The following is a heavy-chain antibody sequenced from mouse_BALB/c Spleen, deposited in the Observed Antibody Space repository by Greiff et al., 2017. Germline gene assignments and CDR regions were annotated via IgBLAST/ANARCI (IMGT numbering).Heavy chain of an antibody. CDR1: GYTFTSYY. CDR3: TRYWDGFAY. Sequence: VQLQQSGAELVKPGASVKLSCKASGYTFTSYYMYWVKQRPGQGLEWIGEINPSNGGTNFNEKFKSKATLTVDKSSSTAYMQLSSLTSEDSAVYYCTRYWDGFAYWGQGTLVTVSA. J-gene: IGHJ3*01. V-gene: IGHV1S81*02. D-gene: IGHD4-1*01. CDR2: INPSNGGT.